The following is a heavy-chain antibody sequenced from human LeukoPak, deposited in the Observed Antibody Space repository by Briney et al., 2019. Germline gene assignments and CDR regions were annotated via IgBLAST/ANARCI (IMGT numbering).Heavy chain of an antibody. CDR3: AKAALQSGKSPAHFDY. D-gene: IGHD1-26*01. Sequence: GGSLRLSCAASGFTFSNCALSWVRQAPGQGLEWVSVISGSGAITFYADSVKGRFTISRDNSKNTMYLQMNSLRAEDTAVYFCAKAALQSGKSPAHFDYWGQGTLVTVSS. J-gene: IGHJ4*02. CDR1: GFTFSNCA. V-gene: IGHV3-23*01. CDR2: ISGSGAIT.